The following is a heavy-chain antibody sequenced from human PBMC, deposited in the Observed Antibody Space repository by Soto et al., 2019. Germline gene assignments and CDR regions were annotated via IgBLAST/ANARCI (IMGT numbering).Heavy chain of an antibody. Sequence: LRLSCAASGFTFSSYAMHGVRQAPGKGLEWVAVISYDGSNKYYADSVKGRFTISRDNSKNTLYLQMNSLRAEDTAVYYCARVRAYYYYYGMDVWGQGTTVTVSS. CDR1: GFTFSSYA. CDR3: ARVRAYYYYYGMDV. CDR2: ISYDGSNK. V-gene: IGHV3-30-3*01. J-gene: IGHJ6*02.